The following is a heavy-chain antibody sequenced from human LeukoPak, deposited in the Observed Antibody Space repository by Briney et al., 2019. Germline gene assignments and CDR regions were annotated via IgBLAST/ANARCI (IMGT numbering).Heavy chain of an antibody. V-gene: IGHV4-59*01. CDR3: ARVGGMVRGVYYFDY. CDR2: IYYSGST. CDR1: GGSFRASY. J-gene: IGHJ4*02. D-gene: IGHD3-10*01. Sequence: PSETLSLTCAVYGGSFRASYWSWIRQPPGKGREWIGYIYYSGSTNYNPFLKSRVTISVDTPKNLFALRLSSVTAADSAVYYCARVGGMVRGVYYFDYWGERPLVSVFS.